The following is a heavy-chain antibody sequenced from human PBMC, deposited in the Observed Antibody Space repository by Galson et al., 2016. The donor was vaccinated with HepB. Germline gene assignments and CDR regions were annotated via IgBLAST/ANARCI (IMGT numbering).Heavy chain of an antibody. CDR3: AKVSDYHDSSGLFDY. CDR2: ILGGGGGGST. D-gene: IGHD3-22*01. Sequence: SLRLSCATSGFAFSSYAMTWVRQAPGKGLEWVSTILGGGGGGSTSYADSVRGRFIISRDNSENTLYLQMNSLRPEDTAVYYCAKVSDYHDSSGLFDYWGQGTQVTVSS. CDR1: GFAFSSYA. J-gene: IGHJ4*02. V-gene: IGHV3-23*01.